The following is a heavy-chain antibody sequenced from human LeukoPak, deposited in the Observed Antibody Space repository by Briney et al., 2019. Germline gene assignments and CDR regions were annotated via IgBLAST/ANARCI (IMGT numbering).Heavy chain of an antibody. V-gene: IGHV3-48*01. Sequence: GGSLRLSCAASGFTFSSYSMNWVRQAPGKGLEWVSYISSSSSTIYHADSVKGRFTISRDNAKNSLYLQMNSLRAEDTAVYYCARDRHRRYCSSTSCPGSAFDIWGQGTMVTVSS. J-gene: IGHJ3*02. CDR3: ARDRHRRYCSSTSCPGSAFDI. D-gene: IGHD2-2*01. CDR2: ISSSSSTI. CDR1: GFTFSSYS.